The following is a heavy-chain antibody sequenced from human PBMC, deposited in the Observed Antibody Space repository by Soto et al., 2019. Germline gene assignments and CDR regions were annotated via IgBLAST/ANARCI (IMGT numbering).Heavy chain of an antibody. V-gene: IGHV3-53*01. CDR2: IYSGGST. J-gene: IGHJ6*02. D-gene: IGHD6-13*01. CDR3: ARTATIAAAGTGGEYYYYYGMDV. Sequence: GGSLRLSCAASGFTVSSNYMSWVRQAPGKGLEWVSVIYSGGSTYYADSVKGRFTISRDNSKNTLYLQMNSLRAEDTAVYYCARTATIAAAGTGGEYYYYYGMDVWGQGTTVTVSS. CDR1: GFTVSSNY.